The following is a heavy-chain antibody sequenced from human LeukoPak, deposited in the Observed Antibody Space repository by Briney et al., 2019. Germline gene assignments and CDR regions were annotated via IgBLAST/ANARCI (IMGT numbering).Heavy chain of an antibody. J-gene: IGHJ4*02. D-gene: IGHD6-19*01. V-gene: IGHV3-23*01. CDR2: ICSCGGST. CDR1: GFTFSSYA. Sequence: GGSLRLSCAASGFTFSSYAMSWVCQAPGKGLEWVSVICSCGGSTYYDDPVNGRFTISRDNTKKTQFLQMNSLRADDTAVYYCAKAADYSSCSPDYWGQGTLVTVSS. CDR3: AKAADYSSCSPDY.